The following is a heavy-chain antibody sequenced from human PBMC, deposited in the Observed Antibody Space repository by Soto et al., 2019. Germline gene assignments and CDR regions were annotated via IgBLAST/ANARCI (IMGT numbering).Heavy chain of an antibody. V-gene: IGHV1-2*02. CDR3: ARGFSSRSSSHYYYGMDV. CDR2: INPNSGGT. D-gene: IGHD6-6*01. CDR1: GYTFTGYY. J-gene: IGHJ6*02. Sequence: QVQLVQSGAEVKKPGASVKVSCKASGYTFTGYYMHWVRQAPGQGLEWMGWINPNSGGTNYAQKXQGRVTMTRDXXIXTXXMELSRLRSDDTAVYYCARGFSSRSSSHYYYGMDVWGQGTTVTVSS.